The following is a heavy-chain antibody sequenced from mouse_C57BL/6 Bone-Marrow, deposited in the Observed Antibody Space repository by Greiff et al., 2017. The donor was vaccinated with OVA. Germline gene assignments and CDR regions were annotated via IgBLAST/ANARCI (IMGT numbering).Heavy chain of an antibody. J-gene: IGHJ4*01. D-gene: IGHD2-5*01. CDR3: ARAYYSNYRVYYYAMDY. Sequence: ESGPGLVKPSPSLSLTCSVTVYSITSCYYWYLIRQFPGILLEWMGYISYDGSNNYNPSLKNRISITRDTSKNQFFLKLNSVTTEDTATYYCARAYYSNYRVYYYAMDYWGQGTSVTVSS. CDR1: VYSITSCYY. V-gene: IGHV3-6*01. CDR2: ISYDGSN.